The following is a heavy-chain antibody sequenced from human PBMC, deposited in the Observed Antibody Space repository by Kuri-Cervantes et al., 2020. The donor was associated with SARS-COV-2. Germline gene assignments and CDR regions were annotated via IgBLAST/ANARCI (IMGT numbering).Heavy chain of an antibody. CDR1: GFIFSSCW. J-gene: IGHJ4*02. CDR3: ARGYCPCPNYVDFAY. V-gene: IGHV3-7*04. Sequence: GGSLRLSCEASGFIFSSCWMAWVRQAPGKGLEWVANIKEDGRVKQYLDSVKGRFAISRDNAKNSLHLQMNNVRVEDTAVYYCARGYCPCPNYVDFAYWGQGALVTVSS. CDR2: IKEDGRVK. D-gene: IGHD2-15*01.